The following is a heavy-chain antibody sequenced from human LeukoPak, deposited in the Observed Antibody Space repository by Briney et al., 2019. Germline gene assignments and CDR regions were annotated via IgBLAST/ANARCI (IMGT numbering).Heavy chain of an antibody. CDR3: AQQTSRWDGMGDHSYSMDV. J-gene: IGHJ6*03. V-gene: IGHV3-30*02. Sequence: PGGSLRLSCVGTGFTFSNYGMHWVRQAPGKGLEWVAFIRLDGSNKLYADSVKGRSTISRDNSKSTLYLQMNSLSVQDTAVYYCAQQTSRWDGMGDHSYSMDVWGKGTTVTVSS. CDR2: IRLDGSNK. CDR1: GFTFSNYG. D-gene: IGHD6-13*01.